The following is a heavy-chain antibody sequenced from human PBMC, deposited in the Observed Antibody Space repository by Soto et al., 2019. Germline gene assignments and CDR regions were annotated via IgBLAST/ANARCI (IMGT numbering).Heavy chain of an antibody. V-gene: IGHV4-34*01. J-gene: IGHJ4*02. CDR2: LNHSGST. D-gene: IGHD6-19*01. CDR1: GGSFSGYY. Sequence: SETLSLTCAVYGGSFSGYYWSWIRQPPGKGLEWIGELNHSGSTNYNPSLKSRVTISVDTSKNQFSLKLSSVTAADTAVYYCARDSYSSGWLPRFDYWGQGTLVTVSS. CDR3: ARDSYSSGWLPRFDY.